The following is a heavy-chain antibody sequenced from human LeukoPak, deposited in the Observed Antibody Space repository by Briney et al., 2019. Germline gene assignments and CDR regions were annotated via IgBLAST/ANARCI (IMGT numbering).Heavy chain of an antibody. D-gene: IGHD6-13*01. J-gene: IGHJ4*02. CDR2: ISYYGSEE. CDR1: GFTFSGYS. V-gene: IGHV3-30*04. CDR3: ARDAAPPMFRSTWYHFDS. Sequence: PGRSLRLSCAASGFTFSGYSMHWVRQAPGKGLEWVAVISYYGSEEYYAESVKGRFTISRDNSKNTLYLQMDSLRVEDTAVYYCARDAAPPMFRSTWYHFDSWGQGTLVTVSS.